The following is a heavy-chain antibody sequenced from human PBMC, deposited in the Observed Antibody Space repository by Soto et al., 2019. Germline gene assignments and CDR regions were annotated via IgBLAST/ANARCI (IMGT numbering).Heavy chain of an antibody. D-gene: IGHD1-26*01. CDR1: GGSISSGGYS. CDR3: ARHSGVSGTLSYYFDH. Sequence: PSETLSLTCAASGGSISSGGYSWSWIRQPPGKGLEWIGYIYHSGSTYYNPSLKSRVTISVDRSKNQFSLKLSSVTAADTAVYYCARHSGVSGTLSYYFDHWGQGTLVTVSS. V-gene: IGHV4-30-2*01. J-gene: IGHJ4*02. CDR2: IYHSGST.